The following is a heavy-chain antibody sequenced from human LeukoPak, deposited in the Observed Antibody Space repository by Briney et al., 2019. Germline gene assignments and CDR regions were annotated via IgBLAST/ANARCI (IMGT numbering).Heavy chain of an antibody. CDR1: GGSISSSNW. J-gene: IGHJ4*02. CDR2: IYHSGST. Sequence: PSGTLSLTCAVSGGSISSSNWWIWVCQPPGKGLEWIGEIYHSGSTNYNPSLKSRVTISVDKSKNQFSLKLSSVTAADTAVYYCAQLLPSPYYFDYWGQGTLVTVSS. V-gene: IGHV4-4*02. D-gene: IGHD3-10*01. CDR3: AQLLPSPYYFDY.